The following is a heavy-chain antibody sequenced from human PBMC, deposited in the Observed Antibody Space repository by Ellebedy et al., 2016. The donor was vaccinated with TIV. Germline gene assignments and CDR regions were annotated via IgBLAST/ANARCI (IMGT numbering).Heavy chain of an antibody. J-gene: IGHJ4*02. CDR1: GFIFSNYA. Sequence: PGGSLRLSCAASGFIFSNYAMNWVRQAAGKGLEWVSGISGTDNRTFYADSVKGRFTISRDNSKNTLYLHMNSVRAEDTAVYYCAKDVRPTFGEAFDSWGQGTLVTASS. V-gene: IGHV3-23*01. CDR3: AKDVRPTFGEAFDS. CDR2: ISGTDNRT. D-gene: IGHD3-10*01.